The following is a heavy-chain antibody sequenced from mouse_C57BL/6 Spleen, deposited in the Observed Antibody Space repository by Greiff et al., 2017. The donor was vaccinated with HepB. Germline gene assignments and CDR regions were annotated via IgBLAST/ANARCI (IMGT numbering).Heavy chain of an antibody. V-gene: IGHV3-6*01. Sequence: EVKLQESGPGLVKPSQSLSLTCSVTGYSITSGYYWNWIRQFPGNKLEWMGYISYDGSNNYNPSLKNRISITRDTSKNQFFLKLNSVTTEDTATYYCARALITTVVEGFAYWGQGTLVTVSA. D-gene: IGHD1-1*01. CDR1: GYSITSGYY. J-gene: IGHJ3*01. CDR2: ISYDGSN. CDR3: ARALITTVVEGFAY.